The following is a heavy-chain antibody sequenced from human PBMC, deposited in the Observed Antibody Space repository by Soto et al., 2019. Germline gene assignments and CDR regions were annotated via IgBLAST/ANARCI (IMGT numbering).Heavy chain of an antibody. D-gene: IGHD3-16*01. Sequence: EVQLVESGGGLVQPGGSMRLSCVGSGFTFNKYRMNWVRQAPGEGLECVARVNQDGSDKSYVDSVKGRFTISRDNAKNSLYLQMNSLRAEDTAVYYCAGGHGYWGQGTLVTVFS. V-gene: IGHV3-7*01. CDR1: GFTFNKYR. J-gene: IGHJ4*02. CDR3: AGGHGY. CDR2: VNQDGSDK.